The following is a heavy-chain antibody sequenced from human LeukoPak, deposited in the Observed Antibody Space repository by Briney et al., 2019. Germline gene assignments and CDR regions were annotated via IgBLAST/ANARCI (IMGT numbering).Heavy chain of an antibody. J-gene: IGHJ6*02. CDR3: ARIIAVAGIWGDGMDV. Sequence: ASVKVSCKVSGYTFTNYYIQWVRQAPGQGLEWMGTINPSVGTTRSAKGRASLTRDTSTSTVYMALSTLRSEDTAVYYCARIIAVAGIWGDGMDVWGQGTTVTVSS. CDR2: INPSVGTT. V-gene: IGHV1-46*01. CDR1: GYTFTNYY. D-gene: IGHD6-19*01.